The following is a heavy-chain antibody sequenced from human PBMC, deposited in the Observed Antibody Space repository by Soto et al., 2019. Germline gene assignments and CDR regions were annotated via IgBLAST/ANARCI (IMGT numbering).Heavy chain of an antibody. CDR3: ATTRLGGQLPSYNWFDP. V-gene: IGHV1-69*01. Sequence: QVQLVQSGAEVKKPGSSVKVSCKASGGTLRTYSISWLRQAPGQGLEWMGGIIPIFGTANYAQKFQGRVTIIADESTSTAYMELTNLKSEDTAVYYCATTRLGGQLPSYNWFDPWGQGTLVTVSS. D-gene: IGHD3-16*02. CDR1: GGTLRTYS. CDR2: IIPIFGTA. J-gene: IGHJ5*02.